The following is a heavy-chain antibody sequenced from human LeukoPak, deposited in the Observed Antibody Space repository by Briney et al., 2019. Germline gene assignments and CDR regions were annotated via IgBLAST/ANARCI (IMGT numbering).Heavy chain of an antibody. CDR3: ARSKYSYGWSDAFDI. CDR1: GGSVSPYY. D-gene: IGHD5-18*01. Sequence: KPSETLSLTCTVSGGSVSPYYWSWIRQPPGKGLEWLGYIYYTGSTNYNPSLKSRVTISVDTSKNQFSLQLTSVTAADTAVYYCARSKYSYGWSDAFDIWGQGTMVTVSS. J-gene: IGHJ3*02. CDR2: IYYTGST. V-gene: IGHV4-59*08.